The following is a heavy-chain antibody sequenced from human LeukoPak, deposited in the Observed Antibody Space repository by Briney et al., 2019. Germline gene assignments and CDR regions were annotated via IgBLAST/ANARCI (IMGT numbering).Heavy chain of an antibody. CDR2: ISSSSSTI. CDR1: GFTFSSYS. D-gene: IGHD3-22*01. Sequence: GGSLRLSCAASGFTFSSYSMNWVRQAPGKGLEWVSYISSSSSTIYYADSVKGRLTIPRDNAKNSLYLQMNSLRAEDTAVYYCARECCADRDYYDSSGGFDYWGQGTLVTVSS. CDR3: ARECCADRDYYDSSGGFDY. J-gene: IGHJ4*02. V-gene: IGHV3-48*01.